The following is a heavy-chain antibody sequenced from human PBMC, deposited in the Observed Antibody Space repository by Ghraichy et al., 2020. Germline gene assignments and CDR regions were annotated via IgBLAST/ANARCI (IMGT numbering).Heavy chain of an antibody. Sequence: GGSLRLSCAASGFTFQGYTMHWVRQPPGKGLEWVAIISWDVSSTYYADSVKGRFTISRDNSKNSLYLQMNSLRAEDTALYYCARVNFGTIDYWGQGTLVTVSS. V-gene: IGHV3-43*01. CDR2: ISWDVSST. CDR3: ARVNFGTIDY. CDR1: GFTFQGYT. J-gene: IGHJ4*02. D-gene: IGHD3-10*01.